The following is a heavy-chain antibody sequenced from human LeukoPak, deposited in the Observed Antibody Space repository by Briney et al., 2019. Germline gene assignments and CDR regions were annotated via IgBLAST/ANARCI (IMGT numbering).Heavy chain of an antibody. Sequence: SQTLSLTCTVSGGSISTYYWSWIRQPPGKGLEWIAYIHYSGSTNYNPSLRSRVTISVDTSKNQFSLKLSSVTAADTAVYYCARGLTSSDWYFDLWGRGTLVTVSS. V-gene: IGHV4-59*01. CDR3: ARGLTSSDWYFDL. CDR2: IHYSGST. CDR1: GGSISTYY. J-gene: IGHJ2*01. D-gene: IGHD4/OR15-4a*01.